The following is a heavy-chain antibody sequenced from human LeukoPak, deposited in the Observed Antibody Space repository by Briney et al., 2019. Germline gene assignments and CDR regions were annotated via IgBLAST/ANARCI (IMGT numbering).Heavy chain of an antibody. CDR2: ISGSGGST. D-gene: IGHD3-22*01. V-gene: IGHV3-23*01. Sequence: PGGSLRLSCAASGFTFSSYAMRWVRQAPGEGLEWVSGISGSGGSTYYADSVKGRSTISRDNSKSTLYLQMNSLRAEDTAVYYCAKLRGSGDRSGYIDYWGQGTLVTVSS. CDR1: GFTFSSYA. CDR3: AKLRGSGDRSGYIDY. J-gene: IGHJ4*02.